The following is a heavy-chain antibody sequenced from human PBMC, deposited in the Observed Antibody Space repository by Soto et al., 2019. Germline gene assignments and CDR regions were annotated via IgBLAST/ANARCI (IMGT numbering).Heavy chain of an antibody. CDR2: INPGGEGT. Sequence: ASVKVSCKAFGYSFSNYYIHWVRQAPGEGLEWMAMINPGGEGTTYAQRFQGRVTMTSDTSTSTVFMDINSLKLEDTAIYYCTRGPQNIYSSDKAIFYYSGLEVSGRGTTVIVS. CDR3: TRGPQNIYSSDKAIFYYSGLEV. V-gene: IGHV1-46*01. J-gene: IGHJ6*01. D-gene: IGHD6-13*01. CDR1: GYSFSNYY.